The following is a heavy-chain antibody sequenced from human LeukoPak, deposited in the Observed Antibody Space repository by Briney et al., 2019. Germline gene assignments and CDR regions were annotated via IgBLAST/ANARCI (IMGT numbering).Heavy chain of an antibody. D-gene: IGHD2-15*01. V-gene: IGHV4-34*01. CDR3: ARDRAALIGFHY. CDR1: GGSFSGYY. Sequence: SETLSLTCAVYGGSFSGYYWSWIRQPPGKGLEWLGEINHSGSTNYNPSLKSRVTISVDTSKNQFSLKLSSVTAADTAVYYWARDRAALIGFHYWGQGTPVTVSS. CDR2: INHSGST. J-gene: IGHJ4*02.